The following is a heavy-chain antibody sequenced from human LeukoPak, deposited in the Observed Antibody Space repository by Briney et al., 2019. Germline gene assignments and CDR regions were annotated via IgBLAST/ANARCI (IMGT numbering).Heavy chain of an antibody. CDR1: GFTFSSYG. V-gene: IGHV3-23*01. CDR3: AKTAKISYWYFDL. Sequence: GGSLRLSCAASGFTFSSYGMSWVRQAPGKGLEWVSAISGSGGSTYYADSVKGRFTISRDNSKNTVYLQMSSLRAEDTALYYCAKTAKISYWYFDLWGRGTLVTVSS. J-gene: IGHJ2*01. CDR2: ISGSGGST.